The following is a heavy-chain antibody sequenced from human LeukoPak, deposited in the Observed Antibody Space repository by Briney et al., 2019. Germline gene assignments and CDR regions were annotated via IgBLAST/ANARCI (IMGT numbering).Heavy chain of an antibody. D-gene: IGHD6-19*01. J-gene: IGHJ4*02. CDR1: GFTFDDYA. CDR3: ASEKAVAGNLYCFDY. Sequence: GGSLRLSCAASGFTFDDYAMHWVRQAPGKGLEWVSGISWNSGSIGYADSVKGRFTISRDNAKNSLYLQMNSLRAEDMALYYCASEKAVAGNLYCFDYWGQGTLVTVSS. V-gene: IGHV3-9*03. CDR2: ISWNSGSI.